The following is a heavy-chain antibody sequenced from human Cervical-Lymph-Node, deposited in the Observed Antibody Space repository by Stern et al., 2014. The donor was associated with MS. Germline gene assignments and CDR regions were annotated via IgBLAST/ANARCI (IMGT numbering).Heavy chain of an antibody. CDR2: IYPGESYT. V-gene: IGHV5-51*01. J-gene: IGHJ4*02. CDR3: ARRPYSSSPLRFDY. D-gene: IGHD6-13*01. CDR1: GYSFTSYW. Sequence: EVQLVQSGAEVKKPGESLKISCKGSGYSFTSYWIGWVRQMPGKGLEWMGIIYPGESYTTYSRSFQGHVTISADKSISTAYLQWSSLKASDTAMYYCARRPYSSSPLRFDYWGQGTLVTVSS.